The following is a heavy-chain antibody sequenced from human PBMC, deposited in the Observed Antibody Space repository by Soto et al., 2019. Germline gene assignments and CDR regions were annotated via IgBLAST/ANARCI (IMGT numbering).Heavy chain of an antibody. D-gene: IGHD2-2*01. CDR1: GYSFTSYW. CDR2: IYPGDSDT. CDR3: ARIYCGSTSCYDNHHYHLAV. Sequence: PGESLKISCKGSGYSFTSYWIGWVRQMPGKGLEWMGIIYPGDSDTRYSPSFQGQVTISADKSISTAYLQWSSLKASDTAMYYCARIYCGSTSCYDNHHYHLAVWGKGTTVTVSS. V-gene: IGHV5-51*01. J-gene: IGHJ6*03.